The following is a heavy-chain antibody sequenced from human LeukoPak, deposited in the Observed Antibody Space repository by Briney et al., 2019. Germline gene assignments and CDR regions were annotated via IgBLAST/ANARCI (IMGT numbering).Heavy chain of an antibody. CDR3: ARNLDV. J-gene: IGHJ6*02. CDR2: ISSSSNYL. CDR1: GFTFSSYS. V-gene: IGHV3-21*01. Sequence: PGGSLRLSCAASGFTFSSYSMSWVRQAPGKGLEWVSFISSSSNYLYYADSVKGRFTISRDNAKNSLYLQMNSLRAEDTAVYYCARNLDVWGQGTTVTVSS.